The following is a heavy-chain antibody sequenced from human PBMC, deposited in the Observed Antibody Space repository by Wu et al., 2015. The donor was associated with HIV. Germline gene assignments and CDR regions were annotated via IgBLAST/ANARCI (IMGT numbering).Heavy chain of an antibody. CDR2: IIPIFGTA. J-gene: IGHJ5*02. Sequence: QVQLVQSGAEVKKPGSSVKVSCKASGGTFSSYAISWVRQAPGQGLEWMGGIIPIFGTANYAQKFQGRVTITTDESTSTAYMELSSLRSEDTAVYYCARARTLRAYSSSSSWFDPWGQGALVHRLL. CDR3: ARARTLRAYSSSSSWFDP. CDR1: GGTFSSYA. V-gene: IGHV1-69*05. D-gene: IGHD6-13*01.